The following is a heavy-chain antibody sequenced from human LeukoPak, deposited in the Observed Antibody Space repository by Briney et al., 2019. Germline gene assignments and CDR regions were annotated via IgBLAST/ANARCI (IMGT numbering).Heavy chain of an antibody. J-gene: IGHJ3*02. D-gene: IGHD2-2*01. CDR2: IYTSGST. Sequence: SQTLSLTCTVSGGSISSGSYYWSWIRQPAGKGLEWIGRIYTSGSTNYNPSLKSRVTMSVDTSKNQFSLKLSSVTAADTAVYYCARSSYCSSTSCYAFDIWGQGTMVTVSS. CDR1: GGSISSGSYY. V-gene: IGHV4-61*02. CDR3: ARSSYCSSTSCYAFDI.